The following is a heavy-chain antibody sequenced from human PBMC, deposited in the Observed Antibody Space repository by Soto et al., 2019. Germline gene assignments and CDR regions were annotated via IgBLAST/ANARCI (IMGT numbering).Heavy chain of an antibody. CDR2: IYLDDDK. CDR1: GFSLSTSGVG. V-gene: IGHV2-5*02. D-gene: IGHD1-26*01. Sequence: QITLKDSGPTLVKPTQTLTLTCTFSGFSLSTSGVGVGWIRQPPGKALEWLALIYLDDDKRYSPSLKSRLTITKTTSKNQLVPIMTNLDPVDTATYYCAHRPFTKWSYAYYFDYWGQGTLVTVSS. J-gene: IGHJ4*02. CDR3: AHRPFTKWSYAYYFDY.